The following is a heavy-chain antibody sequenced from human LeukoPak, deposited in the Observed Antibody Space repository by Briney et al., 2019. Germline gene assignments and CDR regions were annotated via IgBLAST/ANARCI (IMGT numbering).Heavy chain of an antibody. CDR1: GFTFSSYW. CDR3: ARDQVVRGHRVWFDP. Sequence: PGGSPRLSCAASGFTFSSYWMSWVRQAPGKGLEWVANIKQDGSDKYYVDSVKGRFTISRDNARNSLYLQMNSLRVDDTAVYYCARDQVVRGHRVWFDPWGQGTLVTVSS. CDR2: IKQDGSDK. J-gene: IGHJ5*02. D-gene: IGHD3-10*01. V-gene: IGHV3-7*01.